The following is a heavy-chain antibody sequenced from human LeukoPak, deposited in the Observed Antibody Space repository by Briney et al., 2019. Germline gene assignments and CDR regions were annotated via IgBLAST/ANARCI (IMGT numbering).Heavy chain of an antibody. CDR1: GGSISSYY. CDR3: AREQQGGFDY. Sequence: PSETLSLTCTVSGGSISSYYWSWIRQPPGKGPEWIGYIYYSGSTNYNPSLKSRVTISVDTSKNQFSLKLSSVTAADTAVYYCAREQQGGFDYWGQGTLVTVSS. CDR2: IYYSGST. D-gene: IGHD6-13*01. J-gene: IGHJ4*02. V-gene: IGHV4-59*12.